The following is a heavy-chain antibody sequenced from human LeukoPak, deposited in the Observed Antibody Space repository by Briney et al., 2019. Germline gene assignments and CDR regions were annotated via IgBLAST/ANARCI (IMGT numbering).Heavy chain of an antibody. D-gene: IGHD3-22*01. J-gene: IGHJ4*02. CDR2: ISGDGGST. V-gene: IGHV3-43*02. Sequence: GGSLRLSCAASGFTFDDYAMRWVRQAPGKGLEWVSLISGDGGSTYYADSVKGRFTISRDNSKNSLYLQMNSLRTEDTALYYCAKDMRKEYYYDSSGYLDYWGQGTLVTVSS. CDR3: AKDMRKEYYYDSSGYLDY. CDR1: GFTFDDYA.